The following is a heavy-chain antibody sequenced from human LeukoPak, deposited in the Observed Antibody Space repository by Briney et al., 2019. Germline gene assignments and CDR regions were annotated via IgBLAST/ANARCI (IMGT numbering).Heavy chain of an antibody. V-gene: IGHV4-59*01. CDR2: IYYSGST. D-gene: IGHD3-22*01. Sequence: SETLSLTYTVSGGSISSYYWSWIRQPPGKGLEWIGYIYYSGSTNYNPSLKSRVTISVDTSKNQFSLKLSSVTAADTAVYYCARRPYYDSSGNYYGMDVWGQGTTVTVSS. J-gene: IGHJ6*02. CDR3: ARRPYYDSSGNYYGMDV. CDR1: GGSISSYY.